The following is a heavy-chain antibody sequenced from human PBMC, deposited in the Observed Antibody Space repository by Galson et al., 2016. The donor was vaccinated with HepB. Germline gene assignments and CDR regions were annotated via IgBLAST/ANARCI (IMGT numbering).Heavy chain of an antibody. V-gene: IGHV4-31*03. Sequence: TLSITCTVSGDSISSGGYYWSWIRQHPGKGLEWIGYIYYRGSTYYNPSLKSRVTMSVDTSKNQFSLKLSSVTAADTAVCYCARDVRDFSGSGTTDWGQGTLVTVSS. CDR1: GDSISSGGYY. CDR2: IYYRGST. CDR3: ARDVRDFSGSGTTD. D-gene: IGHD3-3*01. J-gene: IGHJ4*02.